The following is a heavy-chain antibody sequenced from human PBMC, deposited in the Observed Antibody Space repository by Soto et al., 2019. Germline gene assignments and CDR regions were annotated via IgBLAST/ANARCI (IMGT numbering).Heavy chain of an antibody. CDR1: GYTFTSYG. J-gene: IGHJ5*02. Sequence: GASVKVSCKASGYTFTSYGISWVRQAPGQGLEWMGWISAYNGNTNYAQKLQGRVTMTTDTSTSTAYMELRSLRSDDTAVYYCARDVGIYAVAGLSDPWGQGTLVTVSS. D-gene: IGHD6-19*01. CDR3: ARDVGIYAVAGLSDP. CDR2: ISAYNGNT. V-gene: IGHV1-18*01.